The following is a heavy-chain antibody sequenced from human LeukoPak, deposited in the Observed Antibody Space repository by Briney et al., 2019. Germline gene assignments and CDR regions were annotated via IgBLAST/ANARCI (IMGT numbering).Heavy chain of an antibody. V-gene: IGHV3-33*01. CDR1: GFTFSSYC. J-gene: IGHJ4*02. D-gene: IGHD6-19*01. CDR2: ICNDVRNK. Sequence: PGRSLRLSCAASGFTFSSYCMDWVRQAPGKGMEWVAVICNDVRNKYYADSVKGRFTISRDNSKNTLYLQMNSLRAEDTAVYYCASTSGWYEPIDYWGQGTLVTVSS. CDR3: ASTSGWYEPIDY.